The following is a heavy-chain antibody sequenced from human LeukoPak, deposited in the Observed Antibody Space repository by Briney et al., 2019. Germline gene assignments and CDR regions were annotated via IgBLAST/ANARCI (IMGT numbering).Heavy chain of an antibody. CDR1: GYTLNELT. V-gene: IGHV1-24*01. CDR3: ATMVRGVIVPYFDD. D-gene: IGHD3-10*01. CDR2: FDREDGEI. Sequence: ASVKVSCKVSGYTLNELTMHWVRQAPGKGLEWMGGFDREDGEIIYAAKFQGRVYMTEDTSTDTAYMEMKSLTLDDMAVFYCATMVRGVIVPYFDDWGQGTLVTVSS. J-gene: IGHJ4*02.